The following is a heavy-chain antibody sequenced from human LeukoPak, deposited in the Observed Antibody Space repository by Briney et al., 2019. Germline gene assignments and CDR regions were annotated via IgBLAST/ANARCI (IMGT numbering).Heavy chain of an antibody. Sequence: GGSLRLSCAAAGFTFSSYGMHWVRQAPGKGLEWVAFIRYDGSNKYYADSVKGRFTISRDNSKNTLYLQMNSLRAEDTAVYYCAKGVYDSSGYEDYWGQGTLVTVSS. CDR3: AKGVYDSSGYEDY. V-gene: IGHV3-30*02. D-gene: IGHD3-22*01. J-gene: IGHJ4*02. CDR1: GFTFSSYG. CDR2: IRYDGSNK.